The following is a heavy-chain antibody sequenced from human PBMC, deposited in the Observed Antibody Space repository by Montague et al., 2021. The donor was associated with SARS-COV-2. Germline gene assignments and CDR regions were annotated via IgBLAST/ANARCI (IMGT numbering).Heavy chain of an antibody. D-gene: IGHD2-8*01. CDR1: GGSTNYYY. CDR2: MYYSGST. Sequence: SETLSPTCIVSGGSTNYYYWSWIRQSPGKGLEWIGYMYYSGSTNYKPSLKGRVTMSIDRSKNQFSLKLRSVTAADTAVYYCARVARYCTNGVCQTYYYYGMDVWGQGTTVTVSS. CDR3: ARVARYCTNGVCQTYYYYGMDV. J-gene: IGHJ6*02. V-gene: IGHV4-59*01.